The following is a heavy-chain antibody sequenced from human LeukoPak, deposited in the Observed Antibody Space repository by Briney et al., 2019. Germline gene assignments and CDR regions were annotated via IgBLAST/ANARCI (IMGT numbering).Heavy chain of an antibody. Sequence: GGSLRLSCAASGFTFSSYSMNWVRQAPGKGLEWVSAISGSGGSTYYADSVKGRFTISRDNSKNTLYLQMNSLRAEDTAVYYCAKGRGYSYGPHPPPPVGGGFDYWGQGTLVTVSS. V-gene: IGHV3-23*01. D-gene: IGHD5-18*01. CDR2: ISGSGGST. CDR1: GFTFSSYS. CDR3: AKGRGYSYGPHPPPPVGGGFDY. J-gene: IGHJ4*02.